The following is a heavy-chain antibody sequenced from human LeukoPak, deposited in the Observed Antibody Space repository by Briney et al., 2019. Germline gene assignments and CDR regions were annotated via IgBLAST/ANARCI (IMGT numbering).Heavy chain of an antibody. V-gene: IGHV4-30-4*01. J-gene: IGHJ4*02. CDR3: ARRLRPTGRDY. D-gene: IGHD4-17*01. CDR2: IYYSGST. Sequence: SQTLSLTCTVSGGSISSGDYYWSWIRQPPGKGLEWIGYIYYSGSTYYNPSLKSRVTISVDTSKNQFSLKLSSVTASDTAVYYRARRLRPTGRDYWGQGTLVTVSS. CDR1: GGSISSGDYY.